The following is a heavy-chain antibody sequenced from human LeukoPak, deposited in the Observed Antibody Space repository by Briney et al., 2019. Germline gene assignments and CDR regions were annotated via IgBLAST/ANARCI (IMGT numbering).Heavy chain of an antibody. CDR1: GGSISSSSYF. Sequence: PSETLSLTCTVSGGSISSSSYFWGWIRQPPGKGLEWIGSIYYSGSTYYNPSLKSRVTLSVDTSKNQFSLKLSSVTAADTAVYYCARRKSAYYYTNVWGQGTTVIVSS. CDR2: IYYSGST. V-gene: IGHV4-39*07. CDR3: ARRKSAYYYTNV. J-gene: IGHJ6*03.